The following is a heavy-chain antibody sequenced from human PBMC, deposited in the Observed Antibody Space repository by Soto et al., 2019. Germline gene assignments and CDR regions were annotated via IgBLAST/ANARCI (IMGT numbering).Heavy chain of an antibody. V-gene: IGHV1-69*01. CDR3: ASTSGLSSSGYYPAELDY. Sequence: QVQLVQSGAEVKKPGSSVKVSCKASGGTFSSYAISWVRQAPGQGLEGMGGIIPIFGTANYAQKFQGRVTITADESTSTAYMELSSLRSEDTAVYYCASTSGLSSSGYYPAELDYWGQGTLVTVSS. CDR1: GGTFSSYA. CDR2: IIPIFGTA. D-gene: IGHD3-22*01. J-gene: IGHJ4*02.